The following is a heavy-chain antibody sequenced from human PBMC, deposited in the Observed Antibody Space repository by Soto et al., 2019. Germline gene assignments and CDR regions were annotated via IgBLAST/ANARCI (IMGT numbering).Heavy chain of an antibody. CDR2: ISYDGSNK. V-gene: IGHV3-30*18. J-gene: IGHJ6*03. CDR3: AKGTELEELFYYYNMDV. Sequence: GGSLRLSCAASGFTFSSYGMHWVRQAPGKGLEWVAVISYDGSNKYYADSVKGRFTISRDNSKNTLYLQVNSLRAEDTAVYYCAKGTELEELFYYYNMDVWGKGTTVTVSS. CDR1: GFTFSSYG. D-gene: IGHD1-1*01.